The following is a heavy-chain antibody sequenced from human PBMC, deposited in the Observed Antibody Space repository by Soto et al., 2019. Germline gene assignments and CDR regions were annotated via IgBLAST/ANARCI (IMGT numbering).Heavy chain of an antibody. CDR2: IYYSGST. CDR3: AGSSIVVVPAAAENYYYYMDV. Sequence: QLQLQESGPGLVKPSETLSLTCTVSGVSISSSSYYWGWIRQPPGKGLEWIGSIYYSGSTYYNPSLKSRVTISVDTSKNQFSLKLSSVTAADTAVYYCAGSSIVVVPAAAENYYYYMDVWGKGTTVTVSS. CDR1: GVSISSSSYY. J-gene: IGHJ6*03. V-gene: IGHV4-39*01. D-gene: IGHD2-2*01.